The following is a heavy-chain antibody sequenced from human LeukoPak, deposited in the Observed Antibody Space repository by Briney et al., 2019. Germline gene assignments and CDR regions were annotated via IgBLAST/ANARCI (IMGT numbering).Heavy chain of an antibody. CDR3: TRQLEPH. CDR2: INQDGSEK. CDR1: GFTFSTFW. V-gene: IGHV3-7*01. J-gene: IGHJ4*02. Sequence: PGGYLRLSCAASGFTFSTFWMDWVRQAPGRGLEWVANINQDGSEKYYVDSVKGRFTISRDNAKNSLYLQMNSLKAEDTAVYYCTRQLEPHWGQGTLVTVSS. D-gene: IGHD1-1*01.